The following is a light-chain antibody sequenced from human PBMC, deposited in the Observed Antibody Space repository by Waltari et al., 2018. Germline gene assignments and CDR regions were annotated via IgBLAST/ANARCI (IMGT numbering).Light chain of an antibody. CDR1: QSVSSSY. CDR2: GAS. J-gene: IGKJ5*01. Sequence: LTQSPGTLSLSPGERATLSCRASQSVSSSYLAWYQQKPGQAPRLLIYGASSRATGIPDRFSGSGSGTDFTLTISRLEPEDFAVYYCQQYGSSPPITFGQGTRLEIK. V-gene: IGKV3-20*01. CDR3: QQYGSSPPIT.